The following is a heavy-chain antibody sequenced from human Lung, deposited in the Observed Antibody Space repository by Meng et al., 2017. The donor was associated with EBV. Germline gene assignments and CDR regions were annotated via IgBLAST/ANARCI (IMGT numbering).Heavy chain of an antibody. CDR3: ARGRRNEPLFDY. CDR2: LIAVFDKT. D-gene: IGHD1-14*01. CDR1: GGSFTTHT. J-gene: IGHJ4*02. Sequence: VRWGRCGAEVQEPGSSWKVACKTAGGSFTTHTCSWVRQAPGQGLEWMGGLIAVFDKTKAAPRFQDRVTFTADGSTSTAYMELSSLTFDDTAVYFCARGRRNEPLFDYWGQGTLVTVSS. V-gene: IGHV1-69*13.